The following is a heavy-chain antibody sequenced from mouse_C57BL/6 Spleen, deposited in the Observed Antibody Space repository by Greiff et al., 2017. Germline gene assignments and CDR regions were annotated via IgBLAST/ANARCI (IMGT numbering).Heavy chain of an antibody. D-gene: IGHD1-1*01. V-gene: IGHV1-59*01. CDR2: IDPSDSYT. Sequence: QVQLQQPGAELVRPGTSVKLSCKASGYTFTSYWMHWVKQRPGQGLEWIGVIDPSDSYTNYNQKFKGKATLTVDTSSSTAYMQLSSLTSEDSAVYYCARRDYYGSSPHWYFEVWGTGTTVTVSS. CDR3: ARRDYYGSSPHWYFEV. J-gene: IGHJ1*03. CDR1: GYTFTSYW.